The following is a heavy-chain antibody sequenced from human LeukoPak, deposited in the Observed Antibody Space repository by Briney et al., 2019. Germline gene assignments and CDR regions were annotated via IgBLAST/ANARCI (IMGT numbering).Heavy chain of an antibody. CDR2: INPSGGST. Sequence: ASVTVSCKASGYTFTSYYMHWVRQAPGQGLEWMGIINPSGGSTSYAQKFLGRVTMTRDTSTSTVYMELSSLRSEDTAVYYCAREIAYDSSGYYGEWGLDYWGQGTLVTVS. CDR1: GYTFTSYY. D-gene: IGHD3-22*01. CDR3: AREIAYDSSGYYGEWGLDY. J-gene: IGHJ4*02. V-gene: IGHV1-46*01.